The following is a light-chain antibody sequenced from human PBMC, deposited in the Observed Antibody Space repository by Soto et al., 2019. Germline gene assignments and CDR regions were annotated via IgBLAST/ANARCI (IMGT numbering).Light chain of an antibody. Sequence: EIVLTQSPATLSLSPGERATLSCRASLSLSSYLAWYQQKRGQAPRLLIYDASKRATGIPARFSGSGSGTDFTLSISSLEPEDFAVYYCQQRSDWPLTFGGGTKVETK. CDR2: DAS. V-gene: IGKV3-11*01. CDR1: LSLSSY. J-gene: IGKJ4*01. CDR3: QQRSDWPLT.